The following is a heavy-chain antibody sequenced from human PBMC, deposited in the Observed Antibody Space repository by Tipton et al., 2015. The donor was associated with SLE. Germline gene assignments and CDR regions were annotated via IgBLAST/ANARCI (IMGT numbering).Heavy chain of an antibody. CDR3: ARAARSVYDSLWGSFRELDY. CDR2: VHHDGST. J-gene: IGHJ4*02. D-gene: IGHD3-16*02. Sequence: SLRLSCAVSGASVNINSWWTWVRQPPGKGLEWVGEVHHDGSTHYNPSLNSRVTILVDRSKNQFSLELTSVTAADTAVYYCARAARSVYDSLWGSFRELDYWGRGTLVTVSS. CDR1: GASVNINSW. V-gene: IGHV4-4*02.